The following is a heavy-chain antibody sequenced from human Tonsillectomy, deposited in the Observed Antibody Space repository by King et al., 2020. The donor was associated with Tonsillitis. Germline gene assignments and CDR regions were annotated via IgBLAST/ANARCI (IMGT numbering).Heavy chain of an antibody. D-gene: IGHD3-3*01. CDR1: GGSFSGYY. CDR2: INHSGST. Sequence: VQLQQWGAGLLKPSETLSLTCAVYGGSFSGYYWSWIRQPPGKGLEWIGEINHSGSTNYNPSLKSRVTISVDTSKNQCSLKLSSVTAADTAVYYCARRYYDFWSGYDWYFDLWGRGTLVTVSS. CDR3: ARRYYDFWSGYDWYFDL. V-gene: IGHV4-34*01. J-gene: IGHJ2*01.